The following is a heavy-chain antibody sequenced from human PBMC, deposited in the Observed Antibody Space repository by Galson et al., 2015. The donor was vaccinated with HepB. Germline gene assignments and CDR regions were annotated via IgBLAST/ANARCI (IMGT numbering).Heavy chain of an antibody. J-gene: IGHJ4*02. CDR3: ARSDSKSFPYYFDY. Sequence: SVKVSCKASGYTFTTYAIQWVRQAPGQRLGWMGWINAGNGNTKYSQKFQGRVTITRDTSASTAYMELSSLRSEDTAFYYCARSDSKSFPYYFDYWGQGTLVAVSS. D-gene: IGHD2-21*01. V-gene: IGHV1-3*01. CDR2: INAGNGNT. CDR1: GYTFTTYA.